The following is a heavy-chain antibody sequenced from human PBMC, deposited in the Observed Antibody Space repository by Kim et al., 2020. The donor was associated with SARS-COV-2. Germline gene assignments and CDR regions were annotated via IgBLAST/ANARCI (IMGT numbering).Heavy chain of an antibody. D-gene: IGHD6-13*01. V-gene: IGHV3-33*01. Sequence: GGSLRLSCAASGFTFSSYGMHWVRQAPGKGLEWVAVIWYDGSNKYYADSVKGRFTISRDNSKNTLYLQMNSLRAEDTAVYYCAREWVIAAAGETYYYYGLDVWGPEATVTVSS. CDR1: GFTFSSYG. CDR3: AREWVIAAAGETYYYYGLDV. J-gene: IGHJ6*02. CDR2: IWYDGSNK.